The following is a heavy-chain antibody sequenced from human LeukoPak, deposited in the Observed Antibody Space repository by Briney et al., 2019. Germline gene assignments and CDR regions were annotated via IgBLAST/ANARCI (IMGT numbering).Heavy chain of an antibody. CDR2: IYYSGST. CDR3: ARERLDDFWSGYAFDI. CDR1: GGSISCYY. D-gene: IGHD3-3*01. Sequence: SETLSLTCTVSGGSISCYYWSWIRQPPGKGLEWIGYIYYSGSTNYNPSLKSRVTISVDTSKNQFSLKLSSVTAADTAVYYCARERLDDFWSGYAFDIWGQGTMVTVSS. J-gene: IGHJ3*02. V-gene: IGHV4-59*12.